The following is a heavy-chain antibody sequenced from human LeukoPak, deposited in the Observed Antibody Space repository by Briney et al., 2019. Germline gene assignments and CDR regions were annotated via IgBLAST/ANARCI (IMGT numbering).Heavy chain of an antibody. V-gene: IGHV3-48*03. D-gene: IGHD3/OR15-3a*01. J-gene: IGHJ4*02. CDR3: ARDLDYYATDY. CDR2: FAGSDTTT. CDR1: GFDFGAYE. Sequence: GGSLRLSCAASGFDFGAYEMNWVRQAPGKGLEWVAYFAGSDTTTYYADSVKGRFTISRDNARNSLYLQMNSLRVDDTAVYYCARDLDYYATDYWGQGTLVTVSS.